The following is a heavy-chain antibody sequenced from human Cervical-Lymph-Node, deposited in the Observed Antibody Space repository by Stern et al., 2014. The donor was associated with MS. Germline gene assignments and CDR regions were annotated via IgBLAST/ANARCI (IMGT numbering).Heavy chain of an antibody. J-gene: IGHJ3*02. CDR2: INPSGGST. CDR1: GYTFTSYY. CDR3: ARVGWELLDAFDI. D-gene: IGHD1-26*01. Sequence: QVQLVESGAEVKKPGASVKVSCKASGYTFTSYYMHWVRQAPGQGLEWMGIINPSGGSTSYAQKFQGRVTMTRDPSTSTVYMELSSLRSEDTAVYYCARVGWELLDAFDIWGQGTMVTVSS. V-gene: IGHV1-46*01.